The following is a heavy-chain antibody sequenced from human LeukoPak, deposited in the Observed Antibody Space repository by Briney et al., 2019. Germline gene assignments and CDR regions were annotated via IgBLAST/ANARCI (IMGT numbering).Heavy chain of an antibody. V-gene: IGHV3-23*01. CDR1: GFTFSSYS. D-gene: IGHD3-22*01. J-gene: IGHJ3*02. CDR3: AKGTGLGYSDSSGYALDI. CDR2: ISGSGTST. Sequence: GGSLRLSCAASGFTFSSYSMNWVRQAPGKGLEWVSGISGSGTSTYFADSVKGRFTISRDNSKNTLYLQMNSLSAEDTAVYYCAKGTGLGYSDSSGYALDIWGQGTMVTVSS.